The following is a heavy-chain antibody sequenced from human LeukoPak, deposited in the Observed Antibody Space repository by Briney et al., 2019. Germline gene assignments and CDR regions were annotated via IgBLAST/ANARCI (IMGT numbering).Heavy chain of an antibody. V-gene: IGHV3-21*01. CDR1: GFTFNSYS. J-gene: IGHJ4*02. CDR2: ISSSSSYI. D-gene: IGHD2-15*01. Sequence: GSLRLSCAASGFTFNSYSMNWVRQAPGKGLEWVSSISSSSSYIYYADSVKGRFTISRDNAKNSLYLQMNSLRAEDTAVYYCARGLRMDIVVVVAATFVDYWGQGTLVTVSS. CDR3: ARGLRMDIVVVVAATFVDY.